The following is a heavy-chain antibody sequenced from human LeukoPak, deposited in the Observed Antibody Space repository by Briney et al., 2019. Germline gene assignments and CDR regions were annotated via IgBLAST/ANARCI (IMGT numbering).Heavy chain of an antibody. D-gene: IGHD3-16*02. CDR2: IQSDSGDT. CDR3: ARDLTGDLYTFFDY. CDR1: VYTFTCYH. Sequence: GASVTVSCKTTVYTFTCYHLHWVRQAPGQGLEWMAWIQSDSGDTNYAQKFQGRVTVTRDKFTRTSYIEVDRLSSDDTAVYYCARDLTGDLYTFFDYWGQGTLVTVSS. J-gene: IGHJ4*02. V-gene: IGHV1-2*02.